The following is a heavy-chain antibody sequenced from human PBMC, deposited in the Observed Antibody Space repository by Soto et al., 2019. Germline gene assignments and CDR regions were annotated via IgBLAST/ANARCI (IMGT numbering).Heavy chain of an antibody. J-gene: IGHJ6*02. CDR3: AREGRWLGDYYYYGMDV. CDR1: GFTFSSYG. CDR2: IWYDGSNK. V-gene: IGHV3-33*01. Sequence: QVQLVESGGGVVQPGRSLRLSCAASGFTFSSYGMHWVRQAPGKGLEWVAVIWYDGSNKYYADSVKGRFTISRDNSKNTLYLQMNSLRAEDTAVYYCAREGRWLGDYYYYGMDVWGQGTTVTVSS. D-gene: IGHD6-19*01.